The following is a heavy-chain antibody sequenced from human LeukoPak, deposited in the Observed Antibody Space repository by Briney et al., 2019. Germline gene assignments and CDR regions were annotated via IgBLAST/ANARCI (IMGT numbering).Heavy chain of an antibody. J-gene: IGHJ4*02. Sequence: GGSLRLSCAASGFAFGSYAMSWVRQAPGKGLEWVSAISGSGGSTYYADSVKGRFTISRDNSKNTLYLQMNSLRAEDTAVYYCANMSGSRTYSNYLPDWGQGTLVTVSS. CDR1: GFAFGSYA. D-gene: IGHD4-11*01. CDR3: ANMSGSRTYSNYLPD. CDR2: ISGSGGST. V-gene: IGHV3-23*01.